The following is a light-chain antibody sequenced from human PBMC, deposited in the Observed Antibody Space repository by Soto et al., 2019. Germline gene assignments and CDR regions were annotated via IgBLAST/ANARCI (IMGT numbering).Light chain of an antibody. CDR3: GTWDTSLSARV. Sequence: QSVLTQPPSVSAAPGQKVTISCSGSSSNIGNNYVSWYQHLPGTAPKLLIYENNKRPSGIPDRFSGSKSGTSATLGITGLQTGDEADYYCGTWDTSLSARVFGGGTQLTVL. V-gene: IGLV1-51*02. CDR2: ENN. CDR1: SSNIGNNY. J-gene: IGLJ3*02.